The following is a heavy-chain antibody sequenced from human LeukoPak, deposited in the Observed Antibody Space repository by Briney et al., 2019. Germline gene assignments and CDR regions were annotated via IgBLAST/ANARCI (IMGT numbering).Heavy chain of an antibody. V-gene: IGHV3-30*18. CDR3: AKGATVSTRLIDFDY. CDR1: GFTFSSYG. CDR2: ISYDGSNK. Sequence: GGSLRLSCAASGFTFSSYGMHWVRQAPGKGLEWVAVISYDGSNKYYADSVKGRFTISRDNSKNTLYLQMNSLRAEDTAVYYCAKGATVSTRLIDFDYWGQGTLVTVSS. D-gene: IGHD4-17*01. J-gene: IGHJ4*02.